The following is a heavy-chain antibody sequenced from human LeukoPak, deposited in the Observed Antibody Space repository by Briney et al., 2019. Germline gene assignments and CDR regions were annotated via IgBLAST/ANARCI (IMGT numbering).Heavy chain of an antibody. V-gene: IGHV4-39*01. CDR3: ARVDDSSGYYGLPFDP. CDR2: IYYSGST. CDR1: GGSISSSSYY. D-gene: IGHD3-22*01. Sequence: SETLSLTCTVSGGSISSSSYYWGWIRQPPEKGLEWIGSIYYSGSTYYNPSLKSRVTISVDTSKNQFSLKLSSVTAADTAVYYCARVDDSSGYYGLPFDPWGQGTLVTVSS. J-gene: IGHJ5*02.